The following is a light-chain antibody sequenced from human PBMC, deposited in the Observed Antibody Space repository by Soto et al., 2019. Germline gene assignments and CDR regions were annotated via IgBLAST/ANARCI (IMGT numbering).Light chain of an antibody. CDR2: TSG. CDR3: QQTYSTPYT. J-gene: IGKJ2*01. CDR1: QRITTY. V-gene: IGKV1-39*01. Sequence: IQMTQSPSSLSASVGDRVTITCRASQRITTYLHWYQQKPGEAPKLLISTSGTLQRGVPSRFSGSGSGTDFTLTITALRPEDFATYFCQQTYSTPYTFGQATKLEIK.